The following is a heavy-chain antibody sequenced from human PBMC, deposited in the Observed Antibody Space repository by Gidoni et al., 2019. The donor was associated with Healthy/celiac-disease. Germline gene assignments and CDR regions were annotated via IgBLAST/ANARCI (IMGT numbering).Heavy chain of an antibody. J-gene: IGHJ6*02. V-gene: IGHV1-69*06. CDR3: ARPRGVVVPAANPMDV. CDR2: IIPIFGTA. D-gene: IGHD2-2*01. CDR1: GGTFSSYA. Sequence: QVQLVQSGDEVKKPGSSVKVSCKASGGTFSSYAISWVRQSPGQGLEWMGGIIPIFGTANYAQKFQGRVTITADTSTSTAYMELSSLRSEDTAVYYCARPRGVVVPAANPMDVWGQGTTVTVSS.